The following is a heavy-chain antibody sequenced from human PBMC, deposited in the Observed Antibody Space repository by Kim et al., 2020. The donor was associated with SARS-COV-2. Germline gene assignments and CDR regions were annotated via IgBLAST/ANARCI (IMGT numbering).Heavy chain of an antibody. CDR3: ARERYDSSNYYLDY. CDR1: GYTFTNYA. J-gene: IGHJ4*02. Sequence: ASVKVSCKTSGYTFTNYALHWVRQAPGQSLEWMGWINVGNDNTKYSQRFQGRVTITRDTSASTAHMELSSLRSEDTAVYYCARERYDSSNYYLDYWGQGT. D-gene: IGHD3-22*01. V-gene: IGHV1-3*01. CDR2: INVGNDNT.